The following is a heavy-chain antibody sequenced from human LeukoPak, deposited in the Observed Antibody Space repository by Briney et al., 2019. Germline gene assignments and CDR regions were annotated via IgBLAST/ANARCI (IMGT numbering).Heavy chain of an antibody. CDR1: GFTFDDYA. Sequence: PGGSLRLSYGASGFTFDDYAMHWVRQAPGKGLEWVSGISWNSGTIGYADSVKGRFTVSRDNAKSALYLQMNSLGVEDTAIYYCATKARRAPEWGQGTLVTVSS. V-gene: IGHV3-9*01. J-gene: IGHJ4*01. CDR3: ATKARRAPE. CDR2: ISWNSGTI.